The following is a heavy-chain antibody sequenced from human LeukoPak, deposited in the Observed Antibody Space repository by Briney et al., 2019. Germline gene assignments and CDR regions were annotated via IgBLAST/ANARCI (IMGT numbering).Heavy chain of an antibody. V-gene: IGHV3-20*04. CDR1: ALSIDDYG. J-gene: IGHJ4*02. Sequence: GGSLRLSCVASALSIDDYGMSWVRQAPGKGLEWISGIDWSGGAISYSDSVKGRFTTSRDNTKNSLYLQMTSLRVDDTAVYYCARDLSASWYSLAYWGQGTLVTVSS. CDR2: IDWSGGAI. CDR3: ARDLSASWYSLAY. D-gene: IGHD6-13*01.